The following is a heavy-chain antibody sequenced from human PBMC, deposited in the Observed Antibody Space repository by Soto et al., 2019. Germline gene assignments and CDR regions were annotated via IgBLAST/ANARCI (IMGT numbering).Heavy chain of an antibody. CDR2: INHSGST. D-gene: IGHD3-3*01. V-gene: IGHV4-34*01. CDR3: ARGPELFTIFGVGGRFDY. CDR1: GGSFSGYY. J-gene: IGHJ4*02. Sequence: QVQLQQWGAGLLKPSETLSLTCAVYGGSFSGYYWSWIRQPPGKGLEWIGEINHSGSTNYNPSLKSRVTISVDTSKNQFSLKLSSVTAADTAVYYCARGPELFTIFGVGGRFDYWGQGTLVTVSS.